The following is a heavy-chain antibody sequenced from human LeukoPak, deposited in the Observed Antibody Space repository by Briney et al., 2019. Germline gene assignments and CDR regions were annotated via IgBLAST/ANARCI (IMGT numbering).Heavy chain of an antibody. CDR3: ARGRVTVTTSFRNWFDP. J-gene: IGHJ5*02. CDR1: GYSISSGYY. Sequence: SETLSLTCTVSGYSISSGYYWSWIRQPPGKGLEWIGEINHSGSTNYNPSLKSRVTISVDTSKNQFSLHLSSVTAADTAVYYCARGRVTVTTSFRNWFDPWGQGTLVTVSS. D-gene: IGHD4-17*01. CDR2: INHSGST. V-gene: IGHV4-38-2*02.